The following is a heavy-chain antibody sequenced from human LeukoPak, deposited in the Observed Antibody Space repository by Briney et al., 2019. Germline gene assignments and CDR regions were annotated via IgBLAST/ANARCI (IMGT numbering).Heavy chain of an antibody. CDR2: IWYDGSNK. V-gene: IGHV3-33*01. D-gene: IGHD2-21*02. CDR3: TSWGDTTAEYFQR. CDR1: GFTFSSYG. J-gene: IGHJ1*01. Sequence: GGSLRLSCAASGFTFSSYGMHWVRQAPGEGLEWVAVIWYDGSNKYYADSVKGRFTISRDNSKNTLYLQMNSLRVEDTAVYYCTSWGDTTAEYFQRWGQGTLVTVSS.